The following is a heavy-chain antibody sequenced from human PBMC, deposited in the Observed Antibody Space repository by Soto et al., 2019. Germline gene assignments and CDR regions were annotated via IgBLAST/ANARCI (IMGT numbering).Heavy chain of an antibody. V-gene: IGHV1-69*12. CDR2: IIPIFGAA. J-gene: IGHJ6*02. CDR1: GGTFSSYA. Sequence: QVQLVQSGAEVKKPGSSVKVSCKASGGTFSSYAISWVRQAPGQGLEWMGGIIPIFGAANYAQKFQGRVTITADESTSTAYMELSSLRSEDTAVYYCAREGGSGSYRYYGMDVWGQGTTVTVSS. CDR3: AREGGSGSYRYYGMDV. D-gene: IGHD3-10*01.